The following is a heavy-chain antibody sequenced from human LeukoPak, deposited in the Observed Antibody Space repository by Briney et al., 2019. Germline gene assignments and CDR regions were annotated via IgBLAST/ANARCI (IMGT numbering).Heavy chain of an antibody. CDR2: INPSGGST. Sequence: GASVKVSCKASGYTFTSYYMHWVRQAPGQGLEWMGIINPSGGSTSYAQKFQGRVTMTRDTSTSTVYMELSSLRSDDTAVYYCARDPITTLYGMDVWGQGTTVTVSS. V-gene: IGHV1-46*01. CDR3: ARDPITTLYGMDV. J-gene: IGHJ6*02. D-gene: IGHD3-3*01. CDR1: GYTFTSYY.